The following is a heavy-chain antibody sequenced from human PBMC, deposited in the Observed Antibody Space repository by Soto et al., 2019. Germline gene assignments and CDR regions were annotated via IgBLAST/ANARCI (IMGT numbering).Heavy chain of an antibody. CDR2: ISGSGGST. V-gene: IGHV3-23*01. CDR3: AKAQGFRPPAGPFHS. J-gene: IGHJ4*02. D-gene: IGHD2-2*01. CDR1: GFTFSSYA. Sequence: EVQLLESGGGLVQPGGSLRLSCAASGFTFSSYAMSWVRQAPGKGLEWVSAISGSGGSTYYADSVKGRFTISRDNSKNTLYQQMNSQRAEDRALYYWAKAQGFRPPAGPFHSGGQGTLVPLS.